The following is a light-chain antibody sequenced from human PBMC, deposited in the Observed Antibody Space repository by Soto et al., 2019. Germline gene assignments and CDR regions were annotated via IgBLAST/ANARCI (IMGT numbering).Light chain of an antibody. CDR1: QSVSSY. Sequence: EIVLTQPPATQSLSPGERATLSCRASQSVSSYLAWYQQKPGQAPRLLIYDASNRATGIPARFSGSGSGTDFTLTISSLEPEDFAVYYCQQRSNWLTFGGGTKVEIK. J-gene: IGKJ4*01. CDR3: QQRSNWLT. V-gene: IGKV3-11*01. CDR2: DAS.